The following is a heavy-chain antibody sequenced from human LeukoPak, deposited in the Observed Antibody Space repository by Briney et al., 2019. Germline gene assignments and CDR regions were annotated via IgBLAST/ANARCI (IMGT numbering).Heavy chain of an antibody. CDR2: MNPNSGNT. CDR1: GYTFTSYD. J-gene: IGHJ5*02. V-gene: IGHV1-8*01. D-gene: IGHD2-15*01. CDR3: ARVIGYCSGGSCVPPGWFDP. Sequence: ASVKVSCKASGYTFTSYDINWVRQATGQGLEWMGWMNPNSGNTGYAQKFQGRVTMTRNTSISTAYMELSSLRSEDTAVYYCARVIGYCSGGSCVPPGWFDPWGQGTLVTVSS.